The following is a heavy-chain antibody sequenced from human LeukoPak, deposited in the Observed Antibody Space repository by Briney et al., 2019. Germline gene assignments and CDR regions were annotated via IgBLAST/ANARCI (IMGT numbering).Heavy chain of an antibody. CDR1: GFTFSSYS. V-gene: IGHV3-21*01. D-gene: IGHD6-13*01. J-gene: IGHJ4*02. Sequence: PGGSLRLSCAASGFTFSSYSMNWVRQAPGKGLEWVSSISSSSSYIYYADSVKGRFTISRDNAKNSLSLQMSSLRAEDTAVYYCASHLSSSAYSSFHYWGQGTLVTVSS. CDR3: ASHLSSSAYSSFHY. CDR2: ISSSSSYI.